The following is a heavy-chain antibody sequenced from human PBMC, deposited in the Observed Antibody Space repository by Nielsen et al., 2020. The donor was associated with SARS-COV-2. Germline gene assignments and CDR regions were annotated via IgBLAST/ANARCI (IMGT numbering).Heavy chain of an antibody. CDR1: GFTFSSYA. V-gene: IGHV3-64*01. Sequence: GGSLRLSCAASGFTFSSYAMHWVRQAPGKGLEYVSAISSNGGSTYYANSVKGRFTISRDNSKNTLYLQMGSLRAEDMAVYYCARAAYIAAAGTVHYCGMDVWGQGTTVTVSS. D-gene: IGHD6-13*01. CDR2: ISSNGGST. CDR3: ARAAYIAAAGTVHYCGMDV. J-gene: IGHJ6*02.